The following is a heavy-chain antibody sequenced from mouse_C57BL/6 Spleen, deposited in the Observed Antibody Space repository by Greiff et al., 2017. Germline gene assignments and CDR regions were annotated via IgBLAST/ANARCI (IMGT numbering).Heavy chain of an antibody. CDR3: AGDYSEDYAMDY. Sequence: EVQLVESGPVLVKPGASVKMSCKASGYTFTDYYMHWVKQSHGKSLEWIGVINPYNGGTSYNQKFKGKATLTVDKSSSTAYMQLNSLTSEDSAVYYCAGDYSEDYAMDYWGQGTSVTVSS. J-gene: IGHJ4*01. CDR1: GYTFTDYY. V-gene: IGHV1-19*01. CDR2: INPYNGGT. D-gene: IGHD2-12*01.